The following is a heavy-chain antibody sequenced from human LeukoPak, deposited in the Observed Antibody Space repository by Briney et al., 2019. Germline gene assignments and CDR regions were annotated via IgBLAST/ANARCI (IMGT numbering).Heavy chain of an antibody. CDR3: ARDFYGSGSLKFDY. Sequence: GGSLRLSCAASGFTFSSYWMHWVRQAPGKGLVWVSRINSDGSSTSYADSVKGRFHISRDKAKKTLFLQMNSLRAEDTAVYYCARDFYGSGSLKFDYWGQGTLVTVSS. CDR2: INSDGSST. J-gene: IGHJ4*02. D-gene: IGHD3-10*01. V-gene: IGHV3-74*01. CDR1: GFTFSSYW.